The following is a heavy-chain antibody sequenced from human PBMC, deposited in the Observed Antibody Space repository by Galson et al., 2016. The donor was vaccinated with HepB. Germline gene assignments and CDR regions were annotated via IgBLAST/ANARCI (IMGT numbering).Heavy chain of an antibody. V-gene: IGHV3-66*01. CDR2: IYSGGNT. D-gene: IGHD3-3*01. CDR3: ARDRATLWSGYYHNYYYGMDV. Sequence: SLRLSCAASGFTVSSNYMSWVRQAPGKGLEWVSVIYSGGNTYYADSVKGRFTISRDNSKNTLYLQMNTLRAEDTAVYYCARDRATLWSGYYHNYYYGMDVRGQGTTVTVSS. J-gene: IGHJ6*02. CDR1: GFTVSSNY.